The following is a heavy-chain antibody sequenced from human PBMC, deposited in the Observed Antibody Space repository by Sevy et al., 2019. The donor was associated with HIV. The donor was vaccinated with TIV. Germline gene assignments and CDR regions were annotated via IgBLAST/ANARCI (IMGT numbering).Heavy chain of an antibody. Sequence: SETLSLTCTVSGVSMSSSSYDWGWVRQPPGTGLEWIGTMYHSGRSYYNPSLKSRVTIYVDTSKNQFSLKLRSVTAADTAVYYCARQGGIVDRAFDYWGQGTLVTVSS. J-gene: IGHJ4*02. D-gene: IGHD2-21*01. V-gene: IGHV4-39*01. CDR1: GVSMSSSSYD. CDR3: ARQGGIVDRAFDY. CDR2: MYHSGRS.